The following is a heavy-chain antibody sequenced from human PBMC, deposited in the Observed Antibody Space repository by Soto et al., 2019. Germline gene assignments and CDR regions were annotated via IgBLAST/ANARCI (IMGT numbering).Heavy chain of an antibody. CDR1: GFTFSSYA. D-gene: IGHD1-26*01. J-gene: IGHJ4*02. CDR3: AKDPPIRWELLQGVY. Sequence: GGSLRLSCAASGFTFSSYAMSWVRQAPGKGLEWVPAISGSGGSTYYADSVKGRFTISRDNSKNTLYLQMNSLRAEDTAVYYCAKDPPIRWELLQGVYWGQGTLVTVSS. V-gene: IGHV3-23*01. CDR2: ISGSGGST.